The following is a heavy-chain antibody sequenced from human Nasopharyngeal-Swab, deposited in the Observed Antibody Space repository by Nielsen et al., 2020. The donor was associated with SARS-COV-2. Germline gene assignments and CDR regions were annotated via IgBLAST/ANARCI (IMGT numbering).Heavy chain of an antibody. Sequence: GGSLRLSCAASGFTFSSYDMHWVRQVTVKGLEWVSSIGTEGDTHYPDSVKGRFTISRDNSKNTLYLQMNSLRAEDTAVYYCAKDPGSSSSEGYFDYWGQGTLVTVSS. CDR2: IGTEGDT. D-gene: IGHD6-6*01. CDR3: AKDPGSSSSEGYFDY. J-gene: IGHJ4*02. CDR1: GFTFSSYD. V-gene: IGHV3-13*01.